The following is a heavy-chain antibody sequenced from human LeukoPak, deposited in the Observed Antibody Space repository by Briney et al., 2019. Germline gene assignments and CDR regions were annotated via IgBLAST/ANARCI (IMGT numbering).Heavy chain of an antibody. CDR1: GFTFSSYW. CDR2: IKQDGSEK. Sequence: GGSLRLSCAASGFTFSSYWMSRVRQAPGKGLEWVANIKQDGSEKYYVDSVEGRFTISRDNAKNSLYLQMNSLRAEDTAVYYCARDFGHSSSWYYFDYWGQGTLVTVSS. J-gene: IGHJ4*02. D-gene: IGHD6-13*01. V-gene: IGHV3-7*01. CDR3: ARDFGHSSSWYYFDY.